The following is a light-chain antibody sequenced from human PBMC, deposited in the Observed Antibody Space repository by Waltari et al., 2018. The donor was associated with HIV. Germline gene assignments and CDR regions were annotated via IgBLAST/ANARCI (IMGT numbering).Light chain of an antibody. V-gene: IGLV1-51*01. CDR2: GNY. CDR1: TSNIAKNF. J-gene: IGLJ2*01. CDR3: QTWDSGLNAIV. Sequence: QSLLTQPPSVSAAPGQQVTISCSGNTSNIAKNFVSWYRHAPGAAPKLLIFGNYHRAAGIPDRFSAATFGASAALTITALQGDDEADYYCQTWDSGLNAIVFGAGTKLTVL.